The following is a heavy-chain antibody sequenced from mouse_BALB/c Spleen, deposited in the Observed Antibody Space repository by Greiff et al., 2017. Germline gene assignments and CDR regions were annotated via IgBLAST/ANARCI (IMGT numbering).Heavy chain of an antibody. CDR2: IDPENGNT. CDR1: GFNIKDYY. D-gene: IGHD2-4*01. V-gene: IGHV14-1*02. Sequence: VQLQQSGAELVRPGALVKLSCKASGFNIKDYYMHWVKQRPEQGLEWIGWIDPENGNTIYDPKFQGKASITADTSSNTAYLQLSSLTSEDTAVYYCARDDSKGFDYWGQGTTLTVSS. CDR3: ARDDSKGFDY. J-gene: IGHJ2*01.